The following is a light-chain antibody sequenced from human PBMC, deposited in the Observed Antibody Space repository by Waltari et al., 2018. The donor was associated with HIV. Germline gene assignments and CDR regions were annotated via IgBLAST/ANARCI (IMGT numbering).Light chain of an antibody. CDR2: DVT. CDR3: SSYTTFNTVI. CDR1: GAEIGAYNY. V-gene: IGLV2-14*03. J-gene: IGLJ2*01. Sequence: QSALTQPASVSGSPGQSITISCAGTGAEIGAYNYVAWYQKVPDSVTTLIIYDVTSRPSGISDRFSASKSGNAASVTISGLQAEDEGDYYCSSYTTFNTVIFGGGTKLTVL.